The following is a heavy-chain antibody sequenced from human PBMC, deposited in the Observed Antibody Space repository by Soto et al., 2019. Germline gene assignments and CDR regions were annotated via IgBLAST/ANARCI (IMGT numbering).Heavy chain of an antibody. J-gene: IGHJ4*02. D-gene: IGHD2-15*01. CDR2: ISYDGSNK. Sequence: QVQLVESGGGVVQPGRSLRLSCAASGFTFSSYGMHWVRQAPGKGLEWVAVISYDGSNKYYADSVKGRFTISRDNSKNTLYLQMNSLRAEDTALYYCAKAPTCSGGSCYHFDYWGQGTLVTVSS. CDR3: AKAPTCSGGSCYHFDY. V-gene: IGHV3-30*18. CDR1: GFTFSSYG.